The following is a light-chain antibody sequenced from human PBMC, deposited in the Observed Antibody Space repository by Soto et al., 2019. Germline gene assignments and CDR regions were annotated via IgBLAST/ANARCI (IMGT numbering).Light chain of an antibody. CDR1: QSISSY. Sequence: DIQLTQSPSSLSASVGDRVTITCRASQSISSYLNWYRQTPGKAPKVLIFAASNLQSGVPSRFSGSGSGTDFTLTITSLQPEDFATHYCQQSFTTPRTFGQGTRVEIK. J-gene: IGKJ1*01. V-gene: IGKV1-39*01. CDR3: QQSFTTPRT. CDR2: AAS.